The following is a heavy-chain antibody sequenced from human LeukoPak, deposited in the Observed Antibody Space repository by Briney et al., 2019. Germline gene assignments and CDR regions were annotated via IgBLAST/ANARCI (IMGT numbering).Heavy chain of an antibody. D-gene: IGHD5-12*01. CDR2: ISSSSSYI. CDR3: ARDRGNVDIVATTDY. V-gene: IGHV3-21*01. CDR1: GFTFSSYS. J-gene: IGHJ4*02. Sequence: GGSLRLSCAASGFTFSSYSMNWVRQAPGKGLEWVSSISSSSSYIYYADSVKGRFTISRDNAKNSLFLQMDSLRAEDTAVYYCARDRGNVDIVATTDYWGQGTLVTVSS.